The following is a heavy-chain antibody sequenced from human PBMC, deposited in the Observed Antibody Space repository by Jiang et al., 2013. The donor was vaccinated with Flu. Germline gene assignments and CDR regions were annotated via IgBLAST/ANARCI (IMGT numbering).Heavy chain of an antibody. V-gene: IGHV1-2*02. CDR3: AIPWSGWYTARHDYFDY. CDR2: INPNSGGT. D-gene: IGHD6-19*01. CDR1: GYTFTGYY. J-gene: IGHJ4*02. Sequence: VKVSCKASGYTFTGYYMHWVRQAPGQGLEWMGWINPNSGGTNYAQKFQGRVTMTRDTSISTAYMELSRLRSDDTAVYYCAIPWSGWYTARHDYFDYWGQGTLVTVSS.